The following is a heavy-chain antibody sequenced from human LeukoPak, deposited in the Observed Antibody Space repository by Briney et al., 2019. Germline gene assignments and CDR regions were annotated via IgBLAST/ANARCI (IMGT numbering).Heavy chain of an antibody. CDR3: ARDGASGSISGTWFDP. CDR1: GGSISSGGYY. J-gene: IGHJ5*02. Sequence: KASETLSLTCTVSGGSISSGGYYWIWIRQHPGKGLEWIGYIYYSGSTYYNPSLKSRVTISVDTSKNQFSLKLSSVTAADTAVYYCARDGASGSISGTWFDPWGQGTLVTVSS. CDR2: IYYSGST. V-gene: IGHV4-31*03. D-gene: IGHD3-10*01.